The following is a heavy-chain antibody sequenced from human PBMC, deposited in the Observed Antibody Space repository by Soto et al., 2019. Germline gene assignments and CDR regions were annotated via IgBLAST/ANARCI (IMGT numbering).Heavy chain of an antibody. Sequence: QLQLQESGSGLVKPSQTLSLTCAVSGGSISSGGYSWSWIRQPPGKGLEWIGYIYHSGSTNYNPSLKSLVTKPVDRSKNQFSLKLSSVTAADTAVYYCARGGTTVTTFSFWGQGTLVTVSS. CDR1: GGSISSGGYS. CDR2: IYHSGST. D-gene: IGHD4-17*01. V-gene: IGHV4-30-2*01. CDR3: ARGGTTVTTFSF. J-gene: IGHJ1*01.